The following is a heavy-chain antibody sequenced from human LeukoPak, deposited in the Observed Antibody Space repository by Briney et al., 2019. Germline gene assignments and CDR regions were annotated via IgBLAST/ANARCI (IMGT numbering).Heavy chain of an antibody. CDR3: ARQGTIAVAGTVDY. D-gene: IGHD6-19*01. V-gene: IGHV4-59*08. J-gene: IGHJ4*02. Sequence: SETLSLTCTVSGGSISSYYWSWIRKHPGKGLEWIGYIYYSGGTNYNPSLKSRVNISVDTSKNQFSLKLSSVTAADTAVYYCARQGTIAVAGTVDYWGQGTLVTVSS. CDR1: GGSISSYY. CDR2: IYYSGGT.